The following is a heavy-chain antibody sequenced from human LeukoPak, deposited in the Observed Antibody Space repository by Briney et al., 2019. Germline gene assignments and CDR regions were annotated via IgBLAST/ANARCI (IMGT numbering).Heavy chain of an antibody. J-gene: IGHJ4*02. Sequence: GGSLRLXCAASGFTSSSYEMNWVRQAPGKGLEWVSYISSSAGPIYYADSVRGRFTISRDNAKKSLYLQMNNLRVEDTAVYYCARVRMGTTDNWGQGTLVTVSS. CDR3: ARVRMGTTDN. CDR1: GFTSSSYE. D-gene: IGHD5-24*01. V-gene: IGHV3-48*03. CDR2: ISSSAGPI.